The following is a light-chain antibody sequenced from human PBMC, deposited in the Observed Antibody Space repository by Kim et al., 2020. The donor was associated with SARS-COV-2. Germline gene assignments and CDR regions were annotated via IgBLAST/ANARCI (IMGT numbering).Light chain of an antibody. J-gene: IGKJ2*01. CDR2: DAS. V-gene: IGKV1D-13*01. CDR3: QQLNNYPADT. Sequence: AIQLTQSPSSLSASVGDRVTITCRASQGISSALAWYQQKPGKAPKLLIYDASNLESGVPSRFSGSGSGTDFTLTISSLQPEDFATYYCQQLNNYPADTCGQGTRVDI. CDR1: QGISSA.